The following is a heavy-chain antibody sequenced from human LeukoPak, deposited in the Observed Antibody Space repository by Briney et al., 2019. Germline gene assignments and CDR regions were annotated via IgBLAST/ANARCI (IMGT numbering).Heavy chain of an antibody. CDR3: AKVYY. CDR1: GFTFSNYG. V-gene: IGHV3-30*18. CDR2: ISYDGGTK. J-gene: IGHJ4*02. Sequence: GGSLRLSCVASGFTFSNYGMHWVHQAPGKGLEWVAVISYDGGTKYYADSVKGRFTISRDNSKNTLYLQMNSLRTEDTAVYYCAKVYYWGQGTLVTVSS.